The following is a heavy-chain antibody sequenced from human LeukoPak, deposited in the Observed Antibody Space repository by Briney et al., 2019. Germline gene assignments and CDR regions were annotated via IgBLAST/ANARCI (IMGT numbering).Heavy chain of an antibody. D-gene: IGHD5-24*01. CDR3: ARASRDGYNQNFDH. CDR1: GYIFASYW. CDR2: IYPGGSET. V-gene: IGHV5-51*01. Sequence: GESLKISCKGLGYIFASYWNAWVRQRPGKGLEWRWIIYPGGSETRYDPSFQGQVTISADSSTSTAYLQWSSLRASDTAMYYCARASRDGYNQNFDHWGQGTLVTVSS. J-gene: IGHJ4*02.